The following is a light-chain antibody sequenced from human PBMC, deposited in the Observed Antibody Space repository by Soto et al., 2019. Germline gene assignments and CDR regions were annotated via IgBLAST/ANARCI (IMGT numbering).Light chain of an antibody. V-gene: IGKV3D-20*02. CDR2: GSS. CDR1: QSVSSTY. J-gene: IGKJ5*01. Sequence: EIVLTQSPDTLSLSPGERATLSCRASQSVSSTYLAWYQQQPGQAPRLLIYGSSHRATGIPDRFSGSGSGTDFTLTISSLEPEDFALYYCQQRSTWPTFGQGTRLEIK. CDR3: QQRSTWPT.